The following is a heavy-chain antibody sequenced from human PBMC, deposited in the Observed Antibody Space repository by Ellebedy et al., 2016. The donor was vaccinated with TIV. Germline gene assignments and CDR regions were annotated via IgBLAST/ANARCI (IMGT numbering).Heavy chain of an antibody. CDR1: GYTFTSYG. D-gene: IGHD3-22*01. J-gene: IGHJ4*02. Sequence: ASVKVSCXASGYTFTSYGISWVRQAPGQGLEWMGWISAYNGNTNYAQKLQGRVTMTTDTSTSTAYMELRSLRSDDTAVYYWARVVTSRITMIVVVPYYFDYWGQGTLVTVSS. V-gene: IGHV1-18*01. CDR3: ARVVTSRITMIVVVPYYFDY. CDR2: ISAYNGNT.